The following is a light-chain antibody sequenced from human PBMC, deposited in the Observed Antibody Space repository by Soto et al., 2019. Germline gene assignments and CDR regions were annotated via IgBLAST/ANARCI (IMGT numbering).Light chain of an antibody. V-gene: IGKV3-20*01. CDR3: QHYGSSPIT. CDR2: DPS. J-gene: IGKJ5*01. CDR1: QTISSSY. Sequence: ETVLTQSPGTLSLSPGERATVSCRASQTISSSYLTWYQQKPGQAPRLLMYDPSSRATGIPDRFSGSGSGKDFTLTISRLEPEDFAVYYCQHYGSSPITFGQGTRLEIK.